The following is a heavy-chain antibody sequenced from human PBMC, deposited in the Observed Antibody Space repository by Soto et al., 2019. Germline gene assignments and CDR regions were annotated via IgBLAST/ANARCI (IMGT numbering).Heavy chain of an antibody. CDR1: GYIFTSYG. CDR2: ITAYNGNT. D-gene: IGHD1-26*01. V-gene: IGHV1-18*01. J-gene: IGHJ5*02. CDR3: ARVGVGATSGWFDP. Sequence: QVQLVQSGAEVKKPGASVMVSCKTSGYIFTSYGVSWVRQAPGQGLEWMGWITAYNGNTNYAQKFQGRVTMITDTYTTTAYMELKSLRSDDTAVYYCARVGVGATSGWFDPWGQGTLVTVSS.